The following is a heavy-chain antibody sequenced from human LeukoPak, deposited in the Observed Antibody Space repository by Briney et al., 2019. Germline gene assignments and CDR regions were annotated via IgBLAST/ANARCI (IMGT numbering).Heavy chain of an antibody. J-gene: IGHJ4*02. CDR1: GFTFSNAW. V-gene: IGHV3-21*01. CDR3: ARDVRIAAADDY. CDR2: ISSSSSYI. Sequence: TPGGSLRLSCAASGFTFSNAWMSWVRQAPGKGLEWVSSISSSSSYIYYADSVKGRFTISRDNAKNSLYLQMNSLRAEDTAVYYCARDVRIAAADDYWGQGTLVTVSS. D-gene: IGHD6-13*01.